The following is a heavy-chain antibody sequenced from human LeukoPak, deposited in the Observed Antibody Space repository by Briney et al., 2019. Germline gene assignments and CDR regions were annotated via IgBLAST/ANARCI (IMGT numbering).Heavy chain of an antibody. Sequence: TETLSLTCTVSGGSISSYYWNWIRQPPGKGLEWIGYVYYSGSTNYNPSLKSRVTISVDTSKNQFTLKLSSVTAADTAVYYCARGADSSGYYSIFYFDYWGQGTLVTVSS. D-gene: IGHD3-22*01. CDR2: VYYSGST. CDR3: ARGADSSGYYSIFYFDY. J-gene: IGHJ4*02. CDR1: GGSISSYY. V-gene: IGHV4-59*01.